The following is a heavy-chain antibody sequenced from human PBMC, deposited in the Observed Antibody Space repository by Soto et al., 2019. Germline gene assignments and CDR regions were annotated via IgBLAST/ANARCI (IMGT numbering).Heavy chain of an antibody. J-gene: IGHJ4*02. D-gene: IGHD3-22*01. CDR2: IWYDGSNK. CDR3: ARDTRYYDSSGYYY. V-gene: IGHV3-33*01. Sequence: QVQLVESGGGVVQPGRSLRLSCAASGFTFSSYGMHWVRQAPGKGLEWVAVIWYDGSNKYYADSVKGRFTISRDNPKNTPYLQMNSLRAEDTAVYYCARDTRYYDSSGYYYWGQGTLVTVSS. CDR1: GFTFSSYG.